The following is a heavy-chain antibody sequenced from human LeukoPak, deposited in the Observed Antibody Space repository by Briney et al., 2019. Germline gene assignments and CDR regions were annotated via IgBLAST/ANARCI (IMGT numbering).Heavy chain of an antibody. CDR1: GDYISSSSYY. CDR2: IYYSGST. D-gene: IGHD3-22*01. V-gene: IGHV4-39*02. J-gene: IGHJ1*01. Sequence: PSETLSLTCTLSGDYISSSSYYWRWIRQPPGKALEWIGDIYYSGSTYYNASLKGRVSISIDTSNNHFSLHLRSLTAADTALYYCARRRYYDSTGYLDWGHGTLVTVSS. CDR3: ARRRYYDSTGYLD.